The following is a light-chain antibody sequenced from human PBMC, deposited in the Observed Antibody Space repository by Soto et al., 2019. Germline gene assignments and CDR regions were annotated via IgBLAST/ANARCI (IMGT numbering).Light chain of an antibody. CDR3: QQYGNSPTWT. Sequence: EIVLTQSPGTLSLSPGERASLSCRASQSVNNNYLAWYQQKPGQAPRLLIYGASSRATGIPDRFTGSGSGTDFTLTISRLESEDFAVFYCQQYGNSPTWTFGQGTKVEI. J-gene: IGKJ1*01. V-gene: IGKV3-20*01. CDR2: GAS. CDR1: QSVNNNY.